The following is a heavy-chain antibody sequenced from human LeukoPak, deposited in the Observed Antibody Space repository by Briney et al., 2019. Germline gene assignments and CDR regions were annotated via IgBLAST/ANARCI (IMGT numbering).Heavy chain of an antibody. CDR2: ISSSSSYI. J-gene: IGHJ4*02. D-gene: IGHD2-21*02. CDR3: AREGVPALVYFDY. Sequence: GGSLRLSCAASGFTFSSYSMNWVRQAPGKGLEWVSSISSSSSYIYYADSVKGRFTISRDNAKNSLYLQMNSLRAEDTAVYYCAREGVPALVYFDYWGQGTLVTVSS. V-gene: IGHV3-21*01. CDR1: GFTFSSYS.